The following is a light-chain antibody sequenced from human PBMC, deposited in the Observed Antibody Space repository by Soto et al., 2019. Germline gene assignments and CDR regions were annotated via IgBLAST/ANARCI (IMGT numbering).Light chain of an antibody. CDR1: QSISRY. Sequence: DTQMTQSPSSLSASVVDRVSITCRASQSISRYLNWYQQKPGKAPKVLIYAASRLQSGVPSRFNGSGSGTDFTLTISSLQPEDFAIYYCQQSYGTITFGQGTRLEIK. J-gene: IGKJ5*01. CDR2: AAS. V-gene: IGKV1-39*01. CDR3: QQSYGTIT.